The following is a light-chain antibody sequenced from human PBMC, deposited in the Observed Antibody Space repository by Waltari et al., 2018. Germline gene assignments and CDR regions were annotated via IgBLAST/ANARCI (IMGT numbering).Light chain of an antibody. V-gene: IGKV3-15*01. Sequence: EIVMTQSPATLSVSLGKRATLSCRASQSVSSKLAWYQQKPGQAPRLLIYGASTRATGIPARFSGSGSGTYFTLTISSLRSEDFAVYYCQQYDNWPGWTFGQGTKVEIK. CDR1: QSVSSK. J-gene: IGKJ1*01. CDR2: GAS. CDR3: QQYDNWPGWT.